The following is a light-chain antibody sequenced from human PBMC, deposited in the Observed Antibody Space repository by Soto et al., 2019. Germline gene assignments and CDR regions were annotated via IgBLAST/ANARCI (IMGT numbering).Light chain of an antibody. J-gene: IGLJ3*02. CDR2: YDD. CDR1: SANIGNNA. CDR3: AAWDDSLSGPV. Sequence: QSVLTQPPSVSAAPRQRVTISCSGSSANIGNNAVNWYQQFPGKTPKLLIHYDDQVPSGVSDRFSGSKSGTSASLAISGVQSEDEADYYGAAWDDSLSGPVLGGGTKVTVL. V-gene: IGLV1-36*01.